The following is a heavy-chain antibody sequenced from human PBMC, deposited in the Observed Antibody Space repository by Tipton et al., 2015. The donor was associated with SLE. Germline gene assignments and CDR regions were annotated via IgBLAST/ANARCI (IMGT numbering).Heavy chain of an antibody. CDR1: GFTFSSYE. CDR2: ISSSGSTI. CDR3: ASGGPYYFDY. J-gene: IGHJ4*02. V-gene: IGHV3-48*03. Sequence: SLRLSCAASGFTFSSYEMNWVRQAPGKGLEWVSYISSSGSTIYYADSVKGRFTISRDNAKNTLYLQMNSLRAEDTAVYYCASGGPYYFDYWGQGTLVTVSS.